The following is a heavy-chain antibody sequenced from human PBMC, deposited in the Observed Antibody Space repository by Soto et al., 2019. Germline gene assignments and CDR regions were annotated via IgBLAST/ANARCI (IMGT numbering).Heavy chain of an antibody. V-gene: IGHV4-59*01. CDR3: ARCIAVAGSPFDS. D-gene: IGHD6-13*01. CDR1: GDSYGGYY. Sequence: ASETLSLTCTVSGDSYGGYYWNWIRQPPGKGLEWIGYIYYSGSTNYNPSLKSRVTLSVDTSKNQFSLRLTSVTAADTAVYYCARCIAVAGSPFDSWGQGTLVTVSS. J-gene: IGHJ4*02. CDR2: IYYSGST.